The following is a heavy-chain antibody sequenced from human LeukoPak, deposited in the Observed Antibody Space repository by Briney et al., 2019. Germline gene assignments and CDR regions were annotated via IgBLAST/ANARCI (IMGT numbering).Heavy chain of an antibody. V-gene: IGHV4-38-2*02. CDR1: GYSISSGYY. CDR2: IYHSGST. D-gene: IGHD3-22*01. J-gene: IGHJ3*02. CDR3: GRPLSYYSDSSGDNAFDI. Sequence: SETLSLTCTVSGYSISSGYYRGWIRQPPGKGLEWIGNIYHSGSTYYNPSLKSRVTISVDTSKNQFSLKLSSVTAADTAVYYCGRPLSYYSDSSGDNAFDIWGQGTMVTVSS.